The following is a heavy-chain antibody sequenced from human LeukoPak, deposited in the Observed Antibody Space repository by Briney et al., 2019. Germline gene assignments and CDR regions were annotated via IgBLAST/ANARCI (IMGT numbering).Heavy chain of an antibody. CDR3: ARNYYDSSDYYSGD. J-gene: IGHJ4*01. CDR2: ISSSSSTI. CDR1: GFTFSSYS. D-gene: IGHD3-22*01. V-gene: IGHV3-48*01. Sequence: GGSLRLSCAASGFTFSSYSMNWVRKAPGKGLEWVSYISSSSSTIYYADSVKGRFTISRDNAKNSLYLQMNSLRAEDTAVYYCARNYYDSSDYYSGDWGHGTLVTVSS.